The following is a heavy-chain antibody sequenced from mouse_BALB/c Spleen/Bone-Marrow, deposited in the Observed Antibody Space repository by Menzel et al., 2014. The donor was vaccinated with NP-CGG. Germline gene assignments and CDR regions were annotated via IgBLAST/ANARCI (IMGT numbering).Heavy chain of an antibody. D-gene: IGHD1-3*01. CDR1: GFNIKDPY. Sequence: EVQLQQSGAELVKPGASVKLSCSASGFNIKDPYMHWVKQRPEQGLEWIGRIDPANGNTKYDPKFQDKATITADTSSNTVDLQLSSLTFEDTAVYYCARQEFAIYWYFDVWGAGTTVTVSS. CDR3: ARQEFAIYWYFDV. CDR2: IDPANGNT. V-gene: IGHV14-3*02. J-gene: IGHJ1*01.